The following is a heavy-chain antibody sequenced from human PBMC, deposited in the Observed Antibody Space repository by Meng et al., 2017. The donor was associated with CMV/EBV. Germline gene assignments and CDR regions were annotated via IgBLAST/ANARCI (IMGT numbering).Heavy chain of an antibody. CDR1: GFTFSSYG. Sequence: ASGFTFSSYGMHWVRQAPGKGVEWVAVIWYDGSNKYYADSVKGRFTISRDNSKNTLYLQMNSLRAEDTAVYYCAKEGGTGTTHFDYWGQGTLVTVSS. V-gene: IGHV3-33*06. J-gene: IGHJ4*02. D-gene: IGHD1-7*01. CDR3: AKEGGTGTTHFDY. CDR2: IWYDGSNK.